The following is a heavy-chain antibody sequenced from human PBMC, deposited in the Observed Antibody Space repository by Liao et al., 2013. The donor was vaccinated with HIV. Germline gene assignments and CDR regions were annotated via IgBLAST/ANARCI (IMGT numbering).Heavy chain of an antibody. V-gene: IGHV4-59*08. CDR2: MYYAGDT. J-gene: IGHJ4*02. Sequence: QVHLQESGPGLVKSSETLSLTCSVSGGSMSNHYWSWIRQSPGRGLEWIGYMYYAGDTSYNPSLKSRVTISVDTSKNQFSLKLSSVTAADTAVYYCARARAGNFDYWGQGTLVTVSS. CDR3: ARARAGNFDY. D-gene: IGHD6-19*01. CDR1: GGSMSNHY.